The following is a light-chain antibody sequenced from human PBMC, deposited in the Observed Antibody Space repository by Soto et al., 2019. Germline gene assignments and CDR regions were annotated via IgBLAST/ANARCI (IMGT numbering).Light chain of an antibody. CDR1: SSDVGGYNY. CDR3: SSYASSNTVV. CDR2: DVS. V-gene: IGLV2-14*01. Sequence: QSVLTQPASVSGCPGQSITISCTGTSSDVGGYNYVSWYQQHPGKAPKLMIFDVSNRPSGVSNRFSGSKSANTASLTISGLQAEDEADYYCSSYASSNTVVFGGGTQLTVL. J-gene: IGLJ2*01.